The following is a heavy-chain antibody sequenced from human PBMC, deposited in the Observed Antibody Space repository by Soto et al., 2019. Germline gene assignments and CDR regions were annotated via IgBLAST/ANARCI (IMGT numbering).Heavy chain of an antibody. V-gene: IGHV4-61*01. CDR3: ARVRSSGYYGLLDY. D-gene: IGHD3-22*01. Sequence: SETLSLTCAVSGGSVSNSSFYWSWIRQPPGERLEWIGNIYYSGSTNYNPSLKSRVTISVHTSKNQFSLRLTSVTAADKAVYYCARVRSSGYYGLLDYWGQGTLVTVS. CDR2: IYYSGST. CDR1: GGSVSNSSFY. J-gene: IGHJ4*02.